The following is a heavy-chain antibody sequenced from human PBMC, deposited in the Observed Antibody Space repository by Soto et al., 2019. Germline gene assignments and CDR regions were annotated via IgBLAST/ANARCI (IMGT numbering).Heavy chain of an antibody. V-gene: IGHV4-34*01. CDR1: GGSFSGYY. Sequence: SETLSLTCAVYGGSFSGYYWSWIRQPPGKGLEWIGEINHSGSTNYNPSLKSRVTISVDTSKNQFSLKLSSVTAADTAVYYCARGTRGLHLGELTTPSYYYYYMDVWGKGTTVTVSS. CDR2: INHSGST. D-gene: IGHD3-16*01. CDR3: ARGTRGLHLGELTTPSYYYYYMDV. J-gene: IGHJ6*03.